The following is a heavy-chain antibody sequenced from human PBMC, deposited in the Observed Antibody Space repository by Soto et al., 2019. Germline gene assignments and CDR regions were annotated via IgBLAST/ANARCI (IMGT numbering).Heavy chain of an antibody. V-gene: IGHV2-5*02. Sequence: QITLKESGPTLVKPTQTLTLTCTFSGFSLSTSGVGVGWIRQPPGKALEWLALIYWDDDKRYSPSLKSRLTNTKDNSKNQVVLTMTNMDPVDTATYYCAHSSGDYVHFDYWGQGTLVTVSS. J-gene: IGHJ4*02. D-gene: IGHD4-17*01. CDR2: IYWDDDK. CDR3: AHSSGDYVHFDY. CDR1: GFSLSTSGVG.